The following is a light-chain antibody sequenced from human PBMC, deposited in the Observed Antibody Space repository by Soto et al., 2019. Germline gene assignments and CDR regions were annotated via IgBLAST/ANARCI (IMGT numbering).Light chain of an antibody. V-gene: IGKV1-27*01. CDR2: AAS. J-gene: IGKJ3*01. CDR3: QKYNSALGFT. CDR1: QDISNY. Sequence: DIQMTQSPSSLSASVGDRVTITCRASQDISNYLAWYQQKPGKVPKLLIYAASTLQSGVPSRFSGSGSGTDFTLTISSLQPEDVATYYCQKYNSALGFTFGPGTKVDIK.